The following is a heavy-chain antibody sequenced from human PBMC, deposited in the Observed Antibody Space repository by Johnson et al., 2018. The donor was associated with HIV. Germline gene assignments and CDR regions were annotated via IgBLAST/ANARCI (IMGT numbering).Heavy chain of an antibody. Sequence: VQLVESGGALVQPGGSLGLSCAASGFTFSSYWMNWVRQAPGKGLQWVANIKQAGSEKYYVDSVKGRFTISRDNAKNSLYMQMNSMRAEDTAVYYCARGGDAFDIWGQGTMVTVSS. CDR2: IKQAGSEK. J-gene: IGHJ3*02. V-gene: IGHV3-7*05. D-gene: IGHD3-16*01. CDR3: ARGGDAFDI. CDR1: GFTFSSYW.